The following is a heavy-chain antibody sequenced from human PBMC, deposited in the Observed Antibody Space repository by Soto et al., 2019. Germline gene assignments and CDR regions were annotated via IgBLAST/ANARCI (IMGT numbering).Heavy chain of an antibody. V-gene: IGHV3-13*04. Sequence: GGSLRLSCAASGFTFSSYDMHWVRQATGKGLEWVSAIGTAGDTYYPGSVKGRFTISRENAKNSLYLQMNSLRAGDTAVYYCARGKSGYDPRGRWFDPWGQGTLVTVSS. CDR1: GFTFSSYD. CDR2: IGTAGDT. J-gene: IGHJ5*02. CDR3: ARGKSGYDPRGRWFDP. D-gene: IGHD5-12*01.